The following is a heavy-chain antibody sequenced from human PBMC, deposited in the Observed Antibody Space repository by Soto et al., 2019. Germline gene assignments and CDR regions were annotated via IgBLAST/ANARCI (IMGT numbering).Heavy chain of an antibody. CDR2: INPNSGGT. Sequence: ASVKVSCKASGYTFTGYYMHWVRQAPGQGLEWMGWINPNSGGTNYAQKFQGWVTMTRDTAISTAYMELSRLRSDDTAVYYCARGGSYYDSSRYYYFDYWRQGPLVTVSS. D-gene: IGHD3-22*01. J-gene: IGHJ4*02. CDR1: GYTFTGYY. V-gene: IGHV1-2*04. CDR3: ARGGSYYDSSRYYYFDY.